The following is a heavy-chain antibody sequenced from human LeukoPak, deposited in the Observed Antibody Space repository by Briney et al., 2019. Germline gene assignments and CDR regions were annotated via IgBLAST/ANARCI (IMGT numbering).Heavy chain of an antibody. D-gene: IGHD5-24*01. Sequence: PSETLSLTCAVYGGSFSGYYWSWIRQTPGKGLEWVGEMHPSGSINYNPSLGSRVTISVDTSKNQFSLRLSSVTAADTAIYYCARGRDHSKTGDYWGQGTLVTVSS. V-gene: IGHV4-34*01. CDR2: MHPSGSI. CDR3: ARGRDHSKTGDY. CDR1: GGSFSGYY. J-gene: IGHJ4*02.